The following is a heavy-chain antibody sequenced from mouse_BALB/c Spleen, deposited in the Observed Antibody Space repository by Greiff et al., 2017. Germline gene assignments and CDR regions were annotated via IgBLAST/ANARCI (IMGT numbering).Heavy chain of an antibody. CDR1: GFTFSSYT. CDR2: ISSGGGNT. D-gene: IGHD2-14*01. J-gene: IGHJ3*01. Sequence: EVQVVESGGGLVKPGGSLKLSCAASGFTFSSYTMSWVRQTPEKRLEWVATISSGGGNTYYPDSVKGRFTISRDNAKNNLYLQMSSLRSEDTALYYCASPRYDDGFAYWGQGTLVTVSA. V-gene: IGHV5-9*03. CDR3: ASPRYDDGFAY.